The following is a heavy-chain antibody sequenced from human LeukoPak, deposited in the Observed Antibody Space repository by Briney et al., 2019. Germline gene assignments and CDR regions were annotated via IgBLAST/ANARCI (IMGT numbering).Heavy chain of an antibody. CDR1: GFTVNTFY. CDR2: LYTAGVT. CDR3: ARSGPTVLWSKYFDY. Sequence: GGSLRLSCAASGFTVNTFYMSWVRQAPGKGLEWVSVLYTAGVTYYAASVQGRFTISRGTSKNTLFLQMDDLRADDTATYYCARSGPTVLWSKYFDYWGQGALVTVSS. D-gene: IGHD3-10*01. J-gene: IGHJ4*02. V-gene: IGHV3-66*01.